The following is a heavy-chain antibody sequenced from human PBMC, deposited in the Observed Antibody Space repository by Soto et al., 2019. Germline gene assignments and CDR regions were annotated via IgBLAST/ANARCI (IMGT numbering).Heavy chain of an antibody. J-gene: IGHJ6*04. CDR1: GGSISSSSYY. Sequence: SETLSLTCTVSGGSISSSSYYLGWIRQPPGKGLEWIGSIYYSGSTYYNPSLKSRVTISVDTSKNQFSLKLSSVTAADTAVYYCATDPLLLRGPKYVMEVWGKGTKVTVS. CDR2: IYYSGST. V-gene: IGHV4-39*01. D-gene: IGHD3-10*01. CDR3: ATDPLLLRGPKYVMEV.